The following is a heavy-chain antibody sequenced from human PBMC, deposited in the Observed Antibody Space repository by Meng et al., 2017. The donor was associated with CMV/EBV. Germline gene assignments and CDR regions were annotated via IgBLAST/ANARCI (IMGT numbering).Heavy chain of an antibody. D-gene: IGHD6-6*01. CDR2: INWNGGST. J-gene: IGHJ5*02. CDR1: GFTFSSYG. Sequence: GGSLRLSCAASGFTFSSYGMHWVRQAPGKGLEWVSGINWNGGSTGYADSVKGRFTISRDNAKNSLYLQMNSLRAEDTALYCCARELAARNWFDPWGQGTLVTVSS. V-gene: IGHV3-20*04. CDR3: ARELAARNWFDP.